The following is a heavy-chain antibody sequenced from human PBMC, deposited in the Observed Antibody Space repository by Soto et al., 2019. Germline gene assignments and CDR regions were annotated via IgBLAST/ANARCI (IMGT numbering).Heavy chain of an antibody. V-gene: IGHV1-69*13. CDR1: RFAFSKFI. CDR2: IIPNFGTA. Sequence: ASVKVSCKASRFAFSKFIVTWVRQAPGLGLEWVGGIIPNFGTANYAQKFQGRVTITADESISTAYMELGRLRSDDAAVYYCAGGAVVEPNGLYPGMDVWGLGTTVTVSS. D-gene: IGHD2-8*01. CDR3: AGGAVVEPNGLYPGMDV. J-gene: IGHJ6*02.